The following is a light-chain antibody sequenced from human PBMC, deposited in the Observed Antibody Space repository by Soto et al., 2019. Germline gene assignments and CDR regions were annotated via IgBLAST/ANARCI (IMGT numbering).Light chain of an antibody. J-gene: IGKJ1*01. Sequence: EIVLTQYPGTLSLSPGERGTLSCRASQSISSSYLAWYQQKPGQAPRLLIYGASRRATGIADRFSGSGSGTDFTLTISRLDPEDFAVYYCQQYGGSPWTFGQGTKVDIK. CDR2: GAS. CDR3: QQYGGSPWT. V-gene: IGKV3-20*01. CDR1: QSISSSY.